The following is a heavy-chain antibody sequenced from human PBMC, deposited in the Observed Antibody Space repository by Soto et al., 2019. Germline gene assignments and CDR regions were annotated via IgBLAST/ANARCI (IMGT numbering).Heavy chain of an antibody. V-gene: IGHV4-4*02. CDR1: GGSISSSNW. CDR2: IYHSGST. J-gene: IGHJ5*02. D-gene: IGHD3-10*01. CDR3: ARGRVRGVILWFDP. Sequence: QVQLQESGPGLVKPSGTLSLTCAVSGGSISSSNWWSWVRQPPGKGLEWIGEIYHSGSTNYNPSPKSRVNISVDQSKNPFSLKVGSVTAPDTAVYYCARGRVRGVILWFDPWGQGTLVTVSS.